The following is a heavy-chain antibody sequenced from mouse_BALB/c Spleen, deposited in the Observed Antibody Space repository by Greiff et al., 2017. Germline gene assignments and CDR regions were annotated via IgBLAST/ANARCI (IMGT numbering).Heavy chain of an antibody. CDR1: GFTFSSYG. CDR2: INSNGGST. Sequence: EVQVVESGGGLVQPGGSLKLSCAASGFTFSSYGMSWVRQTPDKRLELVATINSNGGSTYYPDSVKGRFTISRDNAKNTLYLQMSSLKSEDTAMYYCARDYYGSMDYWGQGTSVTVSS. J-gene: IGHJ4*01. V-gene: IGHV5-6-3*01. D-gene: IGHD2-2*01. CDR3: ARDYYGSMDY.